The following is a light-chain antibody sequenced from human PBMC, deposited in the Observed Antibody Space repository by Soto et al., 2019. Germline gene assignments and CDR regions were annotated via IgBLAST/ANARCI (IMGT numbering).Light chain of an antibody. Sequence: DIVMTQSPLSLPVTPGEPASISCRSSQSLLHSNGYNYLDWYLQKPGQSPQLLIYLGSNRASGVPDGFGGSGSGTVFTLKIRRVGAVDVGVYYGMQALQTPVTFGQGTKVEIK. CDR1: QSLLHSNGYNY. J-gene: IGKJ1*01. CDR2: LGS. V-gene: IGKV2-28*01. CDR3: MQALQTPVT.